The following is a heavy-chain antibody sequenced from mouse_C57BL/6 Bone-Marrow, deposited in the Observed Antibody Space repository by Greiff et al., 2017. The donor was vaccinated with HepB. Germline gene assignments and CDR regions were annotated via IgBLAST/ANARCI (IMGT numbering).Heavy chain of an antibody. Sequence: EVKLVESGGDLVKPGGSLKLSCAASGFTFSSYGMSWVRQTPDKRLEWVATISSGGSYTYYPDSVKGRFTISRDNAKNTLYLQMSSLKSEDTAMYYCARPGGGIYYSGSIFDYWGQGTTLTVSS. CDR1: GFTFSSYG. CDR2: ISSGGSYT. J-gene: IGHJ2*01. D-gene: IGHD1-1*01. CDR3: ARPGGGIYYSGSIFDY. V-gene: IGHV5-6*01.